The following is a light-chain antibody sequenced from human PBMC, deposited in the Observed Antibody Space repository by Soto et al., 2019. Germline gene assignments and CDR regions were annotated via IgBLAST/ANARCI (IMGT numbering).Light chain of an antibody. Sequence: DIQMTQSPSTLSGSVGDRVTITCRASQTISSWLAWYQQKPGKAPKLLIDKASTLKSGVPSRFSGSGSGTEFTLTISSLQPDDFATYYCQHYNSYSEAFGQGTRLEIK. CDR3: QHYNSYSEA. CDR1: QTISSW. J-gene: IGKJ5*01. V-gene: IGKV1-5*03. CDR2: KAS.